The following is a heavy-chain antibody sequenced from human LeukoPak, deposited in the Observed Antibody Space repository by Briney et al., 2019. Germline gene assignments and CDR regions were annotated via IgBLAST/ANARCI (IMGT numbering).Heavy chain of an antibody. Sequence: GGSLRLSCAASGLTFSSYAMSWVRQAPGKGLEWVSAISGSGGSTYYADSVKGRFTISRDNSKNTLYLQMNSLRAEDTAVYYCAKDLRYCSGGSCYPYYFDYWGQGTLVTVSS. V-gene: IGHV3-23*01. D-gene: IGHD2-15*01. CDR1: GLTFSSYA. J-gene: IGHJ4*02. CDR3: AKDLRYCSGGSCYPYYFDY. CDR2: ISGSGGST.